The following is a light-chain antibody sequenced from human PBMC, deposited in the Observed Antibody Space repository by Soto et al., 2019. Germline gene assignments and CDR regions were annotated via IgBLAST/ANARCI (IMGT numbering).Light chain of an antibody. Sequence: DIQMTQSPSTLSASIGARVTITCRASQSLSTWLAWLQQKPGEAPKGLIYKVSYLESGVPPRFDGSGSETEFTLTINRLQPDDVATYYCLQYNTYPWTFGQGTKVEIK. J-gene: IGKJ1*01. CDR2: KVS. V-gene: IGKV1-5*03. CDR3: LQYNTYPWT. CDR1: QSLSTW.